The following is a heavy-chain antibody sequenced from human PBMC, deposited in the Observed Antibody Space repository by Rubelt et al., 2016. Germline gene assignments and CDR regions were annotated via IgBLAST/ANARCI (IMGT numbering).Heavy chain of an antibody. J-gene: IGHJ6*02. V-gene: IGHV1-2*06. CDR3: AREMGEILYRGYGLDV. Sequence: QVQLVQSGAEVKKPGASVKVSCKASGYTFTGYYMHWVRQAPGQGLEWMGRINPNSGGTNYAQKFQGRVTMTRDTSIMTADMGLGRLGSADTAVYYCAREMGEILYRGYGLDVWGQGITVTVSS. CDR1: GYTFTGYY. D-gene: IGHD2-8*01. CDR2: INPNSGGT.